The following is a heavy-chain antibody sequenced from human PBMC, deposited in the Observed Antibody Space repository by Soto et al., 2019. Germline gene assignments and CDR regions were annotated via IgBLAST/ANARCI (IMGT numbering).Heavy chain of an antibody. D-gene: IGHD5-18*01. V-gene: IGHV3-23*01. CDR1: GFTFSSYA. CDR2: ISGSGGST. J-gene: IGHJ4*02. CDR3: AVKGYSYGSAFDY. Sequence: GVLRLSCAASGFTFSSYAMSWVRQAPGKGLEWVSAISGSGGSTYYADSVKGRFTISRDNSKNTLYLQMNSLRAEDTAVYYCAVKGYSYGSAFDYWGQGTLVTVSS.